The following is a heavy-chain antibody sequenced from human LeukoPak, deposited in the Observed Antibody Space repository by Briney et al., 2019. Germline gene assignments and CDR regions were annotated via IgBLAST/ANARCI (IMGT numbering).Heavy chain of an antibody. CDR2: ISSSSSYI. J-gene: IGHJ4*02. Sequence: GGSLRLPCAASGFTFSSYSMNWVRQAPGKGLEWVSSISSSSSYIYYADSVKGRFTISRDNAKNSLYLQMNSLRAEDTAVYYCARDQAYCSGGSCYSSHCDYWGQGTLVTVSS. V-gene: IGHV3-21*01. CDR1: GFTFSSYS. D-gene: IGHD2-15*01. CDR3: ARDQAYCSGGSCYSSHCDY.